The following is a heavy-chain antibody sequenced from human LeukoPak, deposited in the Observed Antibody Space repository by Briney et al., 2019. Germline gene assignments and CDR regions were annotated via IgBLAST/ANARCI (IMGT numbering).Heavy chain of an antibody. J-gene: IGHJ4*02. V-gene: IGHV3-74*01. CDR1: GFTFSSNW. D-gene: IGHD1-26*01. Sequence: PGGSLRLSCAASGFTFSSNWMHWVRQAPGKGLVWVSRISSDGNNTNYADSVKGRFTISRDNAKNTLYLQMSSLRAEDTAVYYCVRELPYSGSRRFDCWGQGTLVTVSS. CDR2: ISSDGNNT. CDR3: VRELPYSGSRRFDC.